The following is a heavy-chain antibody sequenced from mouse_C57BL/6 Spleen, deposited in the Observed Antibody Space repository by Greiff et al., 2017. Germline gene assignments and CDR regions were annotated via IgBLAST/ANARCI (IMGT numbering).Heavy chain of an antibody. Sequence: ESGAELVKPGASVKISCKASGYAFSSYWMNWVKQRPGKGLEWIGQIYPGDGDTNYNGKFKGKATLTADKSSSTAYMQLSSLTSEDSAVYFCARQGPYYYGSSYFDYWGQGTTLTVSS. V-gene: IGHV1-80*01. CDR2: IYPGDGDT. CDR3: ARQGPYYYGSSYFDY. CDR1: GYAFSSYW. J-gene: IGHJ2*01. D-gene: IGHD1-1*01.